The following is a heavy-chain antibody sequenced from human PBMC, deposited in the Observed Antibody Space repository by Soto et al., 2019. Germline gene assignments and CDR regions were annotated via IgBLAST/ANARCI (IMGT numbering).Heavy chain of an antibody. J-gene: IGHJ3*02. CDR1: GFTFSSYS. Sequence: GGSLRLSCAASGFTFSSYSMNWVRQAPGKGLEWVSSISSSSSYIYYADSVKGRFTISRDNAKNSLYLQMNSLRAEDTAVYYCARVGAVAGTFWSQDYDAFDIWGQGTMVTVSS. D-gene: IGHD6-19*01. CDR2: ISSSSSYI. CDR3: ARVGAVAGTFWSQDYDAFDI. V-gene: IGHV3-21*01.